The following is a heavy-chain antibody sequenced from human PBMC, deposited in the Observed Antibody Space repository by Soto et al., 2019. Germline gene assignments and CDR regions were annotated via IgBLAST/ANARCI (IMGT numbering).Heavy chain of an antibody. CDR1: GGSIISGPYS. CDR3: ARSVFP. CDR2: IYYSGST. Sequence: SVPLSVTCTVAGGSIISGPYSWGWIRQPPGEGLEWIGYIYYSGSTYYNPSLKSRVTISVDTSKNQFSLKLSSVTAADTAVYYCARSVFPWGQGTLVTVSS. J-gene: IGHJ5*02. V-gene: IGHV4-31*03.